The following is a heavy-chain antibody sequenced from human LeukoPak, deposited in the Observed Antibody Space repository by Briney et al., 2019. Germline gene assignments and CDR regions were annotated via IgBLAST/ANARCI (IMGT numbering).Heavy chain of an antibody. Sequence: PSETLSLTCTVSGGSISSYYWSWIRQPPGKGLEWIGYIYYSGSTNYNPSLKSRVTISVDTSKNQFSLKLSSVTAADTAVYYCARGAVVTALDYWAREPWSPSPQ. CDR3: ARGAVVTALDY. CDR1: GGSISSYY. V-gene: IGHV4-59*12. CDR2: IYYSGST. D-gene: IGHD2-21*02. J-gene: IGHJ4*02.